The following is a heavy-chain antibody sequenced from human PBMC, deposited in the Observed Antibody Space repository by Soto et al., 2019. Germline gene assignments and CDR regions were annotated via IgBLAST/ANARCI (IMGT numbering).Heavy chain of an antibody. CDR1: GYTFTGYY. CDR2: INPNSGGT. V-gene: IGHV1-2*02. J-gene: IGHJ4*02. D-gene: IGHD3-22*01. Sequence: QVQLVQSGAEVKKPGASVKVSCKASGYTFTGYYMHWVRQAPGQGLEWMGWINPNSGGTNYAQQFQGRVIMTRDTSISTAYMELSRLRSDDTAVYYCARDTSCGNYDSSAFDCWGQGTLVTVSS. CDR3: ARDTSCGNYDSSAFDC.